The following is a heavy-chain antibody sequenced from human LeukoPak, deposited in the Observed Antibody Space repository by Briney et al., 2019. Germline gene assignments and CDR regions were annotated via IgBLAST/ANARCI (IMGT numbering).Heavy chain of an antibody. J-gene: IGHJ4*02. D-gene: IGHD3-22*01. V-gene: IGHV3-7*01. CDR3: ARARASYYDSSGYWGYFDY. Sequence: PGGSLRLSCAASGFSFSRYWMSWVRQTPGKGLEWVANINQDGSGKYYVDSVKGRFTISRDNAKNSLYLQMNSLRAEDTAVYYCARARASYYDSSGYWGYFDYWGQGTLVTVSS. CDR1: GFSFSRYW. CDR2: INQDGSGK.